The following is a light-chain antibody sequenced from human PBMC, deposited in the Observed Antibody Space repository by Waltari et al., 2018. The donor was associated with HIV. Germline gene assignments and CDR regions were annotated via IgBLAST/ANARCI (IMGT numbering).Light chain of an antibody. Sequence: SYELTQPPSVSVSPGQTASIPCSGDKLGDYYVFWYQQKTGQSPVVVIYQNSRRPSGIPERFSGSNSGNSATLTISGTQAMDEADYYCQAWDSTTAVFGTGTKVTVL. CDR3: QAWDSTTAV. CDR1: KLGDYY. V-gene: IGLV3-1*01. CDR2: QNS. J-gene: IGLJ1*01.